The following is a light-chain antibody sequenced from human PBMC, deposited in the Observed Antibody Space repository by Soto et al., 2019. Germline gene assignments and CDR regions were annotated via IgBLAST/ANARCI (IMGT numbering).Light chain of an antibody. CDR3: QQYNGYRLA. J-gene: IGKJ4*01. CDR2: KAS. V-gene: IGKV1-5*03. Sequence: DIHMTQSPSSLSASVGDRVTFTCRASQSISNWLASYQQKPRKAPTLLIYKASTLESGVPSRFSGSGSGTEFTLTISSLQADDFAIYYCQQYNGYRLAFGGGTKVDIK. CDR1: QSISNW.